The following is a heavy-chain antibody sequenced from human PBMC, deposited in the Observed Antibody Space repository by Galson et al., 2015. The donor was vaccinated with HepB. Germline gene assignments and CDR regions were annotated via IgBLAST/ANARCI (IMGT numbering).Heavy chain of an antibody. CDR2: ISYDGNNE. CDR3: ARLNYHTSALDAFDI. Sequence: SLRLSCAASGFTFTNYAMHWVRQAPGKGLEWMAVISYDGNNEYYADSVKGRFTISRDNSKNTLYQQMNSLRADDTAVYYCARLNYHTSALDAFDIWGQGTMVTVSS. D-gene: IGHD3-22*01. J-gene: IGHJ3*02. V-gene: IGHV3-30*04. CDR1: GFTFTNYA.